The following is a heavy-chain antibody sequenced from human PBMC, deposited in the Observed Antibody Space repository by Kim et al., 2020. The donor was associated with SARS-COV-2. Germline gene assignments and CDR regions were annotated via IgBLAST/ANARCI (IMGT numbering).Heavy chain of an antibody. Sequence: YAQKFQGRVTMTRDTSTSTVYMELSSLRSEDTAVYYCARDSYAIVGHFDYWGQGTLVTVSS. V-gene: IGHV1-46*01. CDR3: ARDSYAIVGHFDY. J-gene: IGHJ4*02. D-gene: IGHD3-22*01.